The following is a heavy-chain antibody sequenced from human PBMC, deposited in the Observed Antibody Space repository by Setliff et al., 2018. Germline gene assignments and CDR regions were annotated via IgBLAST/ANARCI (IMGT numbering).Heavy chain of an antibody. D-gene: IGHD3-3*01. J-gene: IGHJ4*02. V-gene: IGHV5-51*01. CDR2: IYPGDSDT. Sequence: PGESLKISCKGSGYDFSKYWIAWVRQVPGKVLEFMGIIYPGDSDTRYSPSFQGQVTISADRSISTAYLQWRSLKASDTAMYYCARDTNYEGAYDSWGQGTLVTVSS. CDR3: ARDTNYEGAYDS. CDR1: GYDFSKYW.